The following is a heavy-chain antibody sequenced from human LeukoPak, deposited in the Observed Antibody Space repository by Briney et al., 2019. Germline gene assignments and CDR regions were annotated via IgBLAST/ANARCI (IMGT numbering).Heavy chain of an antibody. V-gene: IGHV4-39*07. CDR3: ARGGYSGYDFGRGAFDI. CDR1: GGSISSGGYY. CDR2: INHSGST. Sequence: SETLSLTCTVSGGSISSGGYYWSWIRQPPGKGLEWIGEINHSGSTNYNPSLKSRVTISVDTSKNQFSLKLSSVTAADTAVYYCARGGYSGYDFGRGAFDIWGQGTMVTVSS. D-gene: IGHD5-12*01. J-gene: IGHJ3*02.